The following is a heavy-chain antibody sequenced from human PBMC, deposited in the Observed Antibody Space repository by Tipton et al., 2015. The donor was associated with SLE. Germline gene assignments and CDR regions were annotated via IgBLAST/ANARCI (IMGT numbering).Heavy chain of an antibody. V-gene: IGHV4-59*11. CDR3: ARRRFQSASDS. CDR1: GASISSHY. D-gene: IGHD2-21*01. Sequence: TLSLTCTVSGASISSHYWDWIRQPPGKRLEWIGTIYYSGRTDYNPSLKSRVTMSVDTSMNQFSLKLFSVTAADTAVYYCARRRFQSASDSWGQGTVVSVSS. J-gene: IGHJ4*02. CDR2: IYYSGRT.